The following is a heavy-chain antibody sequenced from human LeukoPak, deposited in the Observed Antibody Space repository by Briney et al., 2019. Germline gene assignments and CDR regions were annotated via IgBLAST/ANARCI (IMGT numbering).Heavy chain of an antibody. CDR2: ISAYNGNT. Sequence: GASVKVSCKASGYTFTNYAISWVRQAPGQGLEWMGWISAYNGNTKYTQKFQGRVTMTRDMSTSTVYMELSSLRSEDMAVYYCARARYETRIWPKSRYDYYHYMDVWGKGTTVTVSS. D-gene: IGHD3-3*01. V-gene: IGHV1-18*03. CDR3: ARARYETRIWPKSRYDYYHYMDV. J-gene: IGHJ6*03. CDR1: GYTFTNYA.